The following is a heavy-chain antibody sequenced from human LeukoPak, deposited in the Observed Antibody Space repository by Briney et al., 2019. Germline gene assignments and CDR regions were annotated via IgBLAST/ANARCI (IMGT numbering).Heavy chain of an antibody. V-gene: IGHV3-30*04. D-gene: IGHD3-16*02. J-gene: IGHJ3*02. CDR2: ISYDGGNK. CDR1: GFTFSSYA. CDR3: AREDYVWGSYRSGAFDI. Sequence: GGSLRLSCAASGFTFSSYAMHWVRQAPGKGLEWVAVISYDGGNKYYADSVEGRFTISRDNSKNTLYLQMNSLRAEGTAVYYCAREDYVWGSYRSGAFDIWGQGTMVTVSS.